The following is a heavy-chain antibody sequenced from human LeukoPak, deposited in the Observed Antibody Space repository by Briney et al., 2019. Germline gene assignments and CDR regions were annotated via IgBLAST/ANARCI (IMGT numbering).Heavy chain of an antibody. CDR2: ISGSGGST. Sequence: GGSLRLSSAASGFTFSSYAMSWVRQAPGKGLEWVSAISGSGGSTYYADSVKGRFTISRDNSKNTLYLQMNSLRAEDTAVYYCAKDHRKHEIVVVISGYFDYWGQGTLVTVSS. J-gene: IGHJ4*02. D-gene: IGHD3-22*01. CDR3: AKDHRKHEIVVVISGYFDY. CDR1: GFTFSSYA. V-gene: IGHV3-23*01.